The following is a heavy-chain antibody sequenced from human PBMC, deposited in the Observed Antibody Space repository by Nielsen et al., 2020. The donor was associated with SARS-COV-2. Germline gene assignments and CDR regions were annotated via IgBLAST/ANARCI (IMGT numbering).Heavy chain of an antibody. CDR2: ISGSGGST. J-gene: IGHJ4*02. Sequence: GGFLRLSCAASGFTFSSYAMSWVRQAPGKGLEWVSAISGSGGSTYYADSVKGRFTISRDNSKNTLYLQMNSLRAEDTAVYYCAKEGRLLWFGELLVDYFDYWGQGTLVTVSS. D-gene: IGHD3-10*01. V-gene: IGHV3-23*01. CDR1: GFTFSSYA. CDR3: AKEGRLLWFGELLVDYFDY.